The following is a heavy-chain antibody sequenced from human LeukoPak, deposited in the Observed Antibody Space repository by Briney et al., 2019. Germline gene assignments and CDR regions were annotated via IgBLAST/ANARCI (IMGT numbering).Heavy chain of an antibody. CDR1: GGSISSGDYY. V-gene: IGHV4-30-4*01. Sequence: SETLSLTCTVSGGSISSGDYYWSWIRQPPGKGLEWIGYICYSGSTYYNPSLKSRVTISVDTSKNQFSLKLSSVTAADTAVYYCARVSYYYDSSGYRLDAFDIWGQGTMVTVSS. D-gene: IGHD3-22*01. J-gene: IGHJ3*02. CDR2: ICYSGST. CDR3: ARVSYYYDSSGYRLDAFDI.